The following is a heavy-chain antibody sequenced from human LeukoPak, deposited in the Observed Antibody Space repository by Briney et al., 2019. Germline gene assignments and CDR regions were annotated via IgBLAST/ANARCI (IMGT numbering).Heavy chain of an antibody. CDR3: ARDFDWNYVYYYMDV. Sequence: ASVKVSCKASGYTFTSYGISWVRQAPGQGLEWMGWISAYNGNTNYAQKLQGRVTMTTDTSTSTAYMELRSLRSDDTAVYYCARDFDWNYVYYYMDVWGKGTTVTVSS. J-gene: IGHJ6*03. D-gene: IGHD3-9*01. CDR1: GYTFTSYG. V-gene: IGHV1-18*01. CDR2: ISAYNGNT.